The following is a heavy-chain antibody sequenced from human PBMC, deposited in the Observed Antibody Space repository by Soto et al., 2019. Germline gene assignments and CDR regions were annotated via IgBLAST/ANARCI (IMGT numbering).Heavy chain of an antibody. CDR1: GYTFTSYG. CDR2: ISAYNGNT. J-gene: IGHJ3*02. CDR3: ARSLDAYCGGDCYLSAFDI. V-gene: IGHV1-18*01. D-gene: IGHD2-21*01. Sequence: VASVKVSCKASGYTFTSYGISCVRQAPGQGLEWMGWISAYNGNTNYAQKLQGRVTMTTDTSTSTAYMELRSLRSDDTAVYYCARSLDAYCGGDCYLSAFDIWGQGTMVTVSS.